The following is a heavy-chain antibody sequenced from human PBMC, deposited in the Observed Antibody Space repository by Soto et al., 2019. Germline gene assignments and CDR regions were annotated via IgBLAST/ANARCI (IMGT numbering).Heavy chain of an antibody. Sequence: QVHLVQSGAEVKKPGASVKVYCEASGYTFSNYGIHWVRQAPGQRLEWMGWINAGNGNTKYSEKFQGRVTMTRDTSASKAYMELSSLRSEDTAVYFCARSGYSSGWYHWYFDFWGRGTLVTVSS. J-gene: IGHJ2*01. CDR2: INAGNGNT. V-gene: IGHV1-3*01. CDR1: GYTFSNYG. CDR3: ARSGYSSGWYHWYFDF. D-gene: IGHD6-19*01.